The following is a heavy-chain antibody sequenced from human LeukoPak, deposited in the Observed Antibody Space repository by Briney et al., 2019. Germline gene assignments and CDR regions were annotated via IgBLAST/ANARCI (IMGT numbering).Heavy chain of an antibody. J-gene: IGHJ5*02. V-gene: IGHV3-23*01. D-gene: IGHD3-10*01. CDR2: IGGSGGST. CDR3: AKGAYGSGSHNWFDP. Sequence: PGGSLRLSCAASGFTFSSYGMSWVRQAPGKGLEWVSAIGGSGGSTYYADSVKGRFTISRDNSKNTLYLQMNSLRAEDTAVYYCAKGAYGSGSHNWFDPWGQGTLVTVSS. CDR1: GFTFSSYG.